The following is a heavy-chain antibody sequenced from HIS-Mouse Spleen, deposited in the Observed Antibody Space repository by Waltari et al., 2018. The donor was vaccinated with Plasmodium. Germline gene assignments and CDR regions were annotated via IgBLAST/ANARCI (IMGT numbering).Heavy chain of an antibody. CDR1: GFTFSSYS. V-gene: IGHV3-48*01. Sequence: AASGFTFSSYSMNWVRQAPGKGLEWVSYISSSRSTIYYADSVKGRFTISRDNAKNSLYRQMNSLRAEDTAVYYCARVNSGSYYWFDPWGQGTLVTVSS. CDR3: ARVNSGSYYWFDP. CDR2: ISSSRSTI. D-gene: IGHD1-26*01. J-gene: IGHJ5*02.